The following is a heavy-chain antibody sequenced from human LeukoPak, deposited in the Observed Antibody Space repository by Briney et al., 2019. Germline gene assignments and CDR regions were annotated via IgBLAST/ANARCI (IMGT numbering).Heavy chain of an antibody. CDR2: INPNSGGT. D-gene: IGHD6-6*01. V-gene: IGHV1-2*02. Sequence: ASVKVPCKASGYTFTGYYMHWVRQAPGQGLEWMGWINPNSGGTNYAQKFQGRVTMTRDTSISTAYMELSRLRSDDTAVYYCARDQPFYSSSSGHIDYWGQGTLVTVSS. J-gene: IGHJ4*02. CDR3: ARDQPFYSSSSGHIDY. CDR1: GYTFTGYY.